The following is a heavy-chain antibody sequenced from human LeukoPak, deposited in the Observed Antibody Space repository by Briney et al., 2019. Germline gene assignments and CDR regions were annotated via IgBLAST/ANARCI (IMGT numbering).Heavy chain of an antibody. CDR1: VGSISPYY. CDR3: ARDQTYYHDSSGYYSGFFDT. CDR2: IYFNGNT. J-gene: IGHJ3*02. V-gene: IGHV4-59*01. D-gene: IGHD3-22*01. Sequence: SETLSLTCTVSVGSISPYYWSWIRQPPGKGLEWIGYIYFNGNTNYNPSLKSRVTISVDTSKNQFSLTLTSVTAADTAVYYCARDQTYYHDSSGYYSGFFDTWGQGTMVTVSS.